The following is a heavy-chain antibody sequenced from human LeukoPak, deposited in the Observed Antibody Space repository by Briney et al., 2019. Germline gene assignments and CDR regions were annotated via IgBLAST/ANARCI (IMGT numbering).Heavy chain of an antibody. CDR3: ARDGEGKYCSSTSCPRLNY. CDR1: GYTFTSYG. Sequence: ASVKVSCKASGYTFTSYGISWVRQAPGQGLEWMGWISAYNSNTNYAQKLQGRVTMATDTSTSTAYMELRSLRSDDTAVYYCARDGEGKYCSSTSCPRLNYWGQGTLVTVSS. D-gene: IGHD2-2*01. J-gene: IGHJ4*02. CDR2: ISAYNSNT. V-gene: IGHV1-18*04.